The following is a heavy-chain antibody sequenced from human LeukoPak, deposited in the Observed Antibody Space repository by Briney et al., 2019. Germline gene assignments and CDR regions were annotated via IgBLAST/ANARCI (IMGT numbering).Heavy chain of an antibody. CDR2: IYYSGST. CDR1: GGSMSPYH. D-gene: IGHD3-10*01. V-gene: IGHV4-39*01. Sequence: PSETLSLTCTVSGGSMSPYHWGWIRQPPGKGVEWIGTIYYSGSTYYNPSLKSRVTISVDTSKNQFSLKLSSVTAADTAVYYCARHLLIGFGQAYYYDYWGQGTLVTVSS. CDR3: ARHLLIGFGQAYYYDY. J-gene: IGHJ4*02.